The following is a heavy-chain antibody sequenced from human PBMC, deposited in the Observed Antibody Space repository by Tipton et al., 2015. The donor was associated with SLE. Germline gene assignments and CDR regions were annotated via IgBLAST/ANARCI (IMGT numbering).Heavy chain of an antibody. CDR2: INSDGRST. J-gene: IGHJ2*01. V-gene: IGHV3-74*01. CDR1: GFTFSNYW. Sequence: GSLRLSCEASGFTFSNYWIHWVRQAPGKGLVWVSRINSDGRSTSYADSVKGRITISRDNAKKMVYLQMNSLRVEDTAVYYCAREGRVAGTWYFDLWGRGTLVTVSS. CDR3: AREGRVAGTWYFDL. D-gene: IGHD6-19*01.